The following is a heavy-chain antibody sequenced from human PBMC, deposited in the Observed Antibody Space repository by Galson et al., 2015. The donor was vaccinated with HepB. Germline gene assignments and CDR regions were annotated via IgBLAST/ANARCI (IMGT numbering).Heavy chain of an antibody. CDR2: ISSSSTTI. Sequence: SLRLSCAASTFIFSTYSMNWFRQAPGKGLEWLSYISSSSTTIYYADSVKVRFYIPRDNAKNSLYLQMNSLRADDTAVYYCFFLRGNDLTPLDYWGQGILVTVSP. D-gene: IGHD5-12*01. V-gene: IGHV3-48*04. J-gene: IGHJ4*02. CDR3: FFLRGNDLTPLDY. CDR1: TFIFSTYS.